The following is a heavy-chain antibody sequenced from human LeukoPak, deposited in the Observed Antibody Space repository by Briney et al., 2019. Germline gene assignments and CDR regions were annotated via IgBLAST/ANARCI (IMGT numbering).Heavy chain of an antibody. V-gene: IGHV1-69*13. CDR3: AREHYDSSGYYYYFDY. Sequence: ASVKVSCKASGGTFSSSAISWVRQAPGQGLEWMGGIVPAFGVANYAQKFQGRVTITADESTTTAYMDLSSLRSEDTAVYYCAREHYDSSGYYYYFDYWGQGTLVTVSS. J-gene: IGHJ4*02. CDR2: IVPAFGVA. D-gene: IGHD3-22*01. CDR1: GGTFSSSA.